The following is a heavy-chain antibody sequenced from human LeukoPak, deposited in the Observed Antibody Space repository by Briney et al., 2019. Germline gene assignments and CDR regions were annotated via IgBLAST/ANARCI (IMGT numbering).Heavy chain of an antibody. CDR1: GFTFSRYA. CDR3: AGQRRRVLVSGADAFDI. V-gene: IGHV3-23*01. CDR2: ISGSGGST. D-gene: IGHD6-25*01. J-gene: IGHJ3*02. Sequence: GGSLRLSCAASGFTFSRYAMSWVRQAPGKGLEWVSAISGSGGSTYYADSVKGRFTISRDNSKNTLYLQMNSLRAEDTAVYYCAGQRRRVLVSGADAFDIWGQGTMVTVSS.